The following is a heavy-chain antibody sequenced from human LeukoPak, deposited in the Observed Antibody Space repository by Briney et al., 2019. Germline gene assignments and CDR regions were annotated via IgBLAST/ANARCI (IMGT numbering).Heavy chain of an antibody. CDR3: ARIPSYCSGGSCYYFDY. D-gene: IGHD2-15*01. V-gene: IGHV4-31*03. CDR1: GGSISSGGYY. CDR2: IYYSGST. Sequence: SETLSLTCTVSGGSISSGGYYWSWIRQHPGKGLEWIGYIYYSGSTYYNPSLKSRITISVDTSKNQFSLKLSSVTAADTAVYYCARIPSYCSGGSCYYFDYWGQGTLVTVSS. J-gene: IGHJ4*02.